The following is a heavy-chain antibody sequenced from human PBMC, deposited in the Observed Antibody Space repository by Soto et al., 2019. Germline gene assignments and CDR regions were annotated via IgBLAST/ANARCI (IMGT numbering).Heavy chain of an antibody. Sequence: QVQLVQSGAEVKKPGSSVKVSCKASGGTFSSYAISWVRQAPGQGLEWMGGIIPIFGTANYAQKFQGRVTITADKSTSTAYMELSSLRSEDTAVYYCARDEYNWNYVNYYYYGMDVWGRGTTVTVSS. CDR1: GGTFSSYA. V-gene: IGHV1-69*06. D-gene: IGHD1-7*01. J-gene: IGHJ6*02. CDR2: IIPIFGTA. CDR3: ARDEYNWNYVNYYYYGMDV.